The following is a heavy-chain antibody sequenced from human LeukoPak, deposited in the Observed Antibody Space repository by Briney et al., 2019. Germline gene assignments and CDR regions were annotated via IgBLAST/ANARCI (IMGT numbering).Heavy chain of an antibody. CDR2: IKSDGTTT. CDR3: ARMHYFDY. V-gene: IGHV3-74*01. J-gene: IGHJ4*02. CDR1: GFSFSSHW. Sequence: GGSLRLSCAASGFSFSSHWMHWVRQVPGKGLVWVSHIKSDGTTTSYADSVKGRFTISRDNAKSTLYLQMNSLRAEDMAVYYCARMHYFDYWGQGTLVTVSS.